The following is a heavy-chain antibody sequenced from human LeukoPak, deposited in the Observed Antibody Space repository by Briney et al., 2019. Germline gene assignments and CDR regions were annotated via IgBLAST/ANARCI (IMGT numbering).Heavy chain of an antibody. J-gene: IGHJ6*02. V-gene: IGHV4-59*10. CDR2: IYTSGST. CDR3: ARVGGGCDCSSTSCCYYYGMDV. CDR1: GGSFSGYY. Sequence: NPSETLSLTRAVYGGSFSGYYWSWIRQPAGKGLEWIGRIYTSGSTNYNPSLKSRVTMSVDTSKNQFSLKLSSVTAADTAVYYCARVGGGCDCSSTSCCYYYGMDVWGQGTTVTVSS. D-gene: IGHD2-2*01.